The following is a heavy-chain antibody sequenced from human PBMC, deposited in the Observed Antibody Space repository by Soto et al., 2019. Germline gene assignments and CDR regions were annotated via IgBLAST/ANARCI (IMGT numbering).Heavy chain of an antibody. CDR3: AHSPPIPFPAMVSRYFDY. V-gene: IGHV2-5*02. J-gene: IGHJ4*02. Sequence: ASGPTLVNPTQTLTLTCIFCGFSLSTSGVGVGWIRQPPGKALEWLALIYWDDDKSYSPSLKSRLTITKDTSKNQVVLTMTNMDPVDTATYYCAHSPPIPFPAMVSRYFDYWGQGTLVTVSS. CDR1: GFSLSTSGVG. D-gene: IGHD5-18*01. CDR2: IYWDDDK.